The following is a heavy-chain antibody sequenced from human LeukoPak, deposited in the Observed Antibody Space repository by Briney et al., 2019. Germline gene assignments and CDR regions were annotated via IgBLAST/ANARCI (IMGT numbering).Heavy chain of an antibody. J-gene: IGHJ4*02. D-gene: IGHD1-26*01. CDR3: ARAPGGSYYYY. Sequence: PGGSLRLSCAASGFTVSSNYMSWVRQAPGKGLEWVSVIYSGGSTYYADSVKGRFTISRDNSKNTLYLQMNSLRAEDTAVYYCARAPGGSYYYYWGQGTLVTVSS. V-gene: IGHV3-53*01. CDR1: GFTVSSNY. CDR2: IYSGGST.